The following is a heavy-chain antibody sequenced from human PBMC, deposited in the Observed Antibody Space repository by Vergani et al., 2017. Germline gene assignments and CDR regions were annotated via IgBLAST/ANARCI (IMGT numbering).Heavy chain of an antibody. J-gene: IGHJ2*01. V-gene: IGHV3-9*01. CDR1: GFTFDDYA. Sequence: EVQLVESGGGLVQPGRSLRLSCAASGFTFDDYAMHWVRQAPGKGLEWVSGISWNSGSIGYADSVKGRFTISRDNAKNSLYLQMNSLRAEDTALYYCAKDRSMVRGVIITTPDWYFDLWGRGTLVTVSS. CDR2: ISWNSGSI. CDR3: AKDRSMVRGVIITTPDWYFDL. D-gene: IGHD3-10*01.